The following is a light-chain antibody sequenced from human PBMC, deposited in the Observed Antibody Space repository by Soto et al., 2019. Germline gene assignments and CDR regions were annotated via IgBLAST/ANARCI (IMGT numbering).Light chain of an antibody. Sequence: DIQMTQSPSTLSASVGDRVTITCRASQSISSWLAWYQQKPGKAPKLLIYDASSLESGVPSRFRGSGSGTEFTRTIISLQPDDFATYYCQQYTTSPLPVGEGTKG. CDR2: DAS. CDR3: QQYTTSPLP. CDR1: QSISSW. J-gene: IGKJ4*01. V-gene: IGKV1-5*01.